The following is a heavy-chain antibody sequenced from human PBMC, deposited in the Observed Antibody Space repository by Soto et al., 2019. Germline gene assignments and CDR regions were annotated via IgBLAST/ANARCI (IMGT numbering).Heavy chain of an antibody. CDR3: AREGIAAAGTEGAAY. Sequence: ASVKVSCKASGYTFTSYGISWVRQAPGQGLEWTGWISAYNGNTNYAQKLQGRVTMTTDTSTSTAYMELRSLRSDDTAVYYCAREGIAAAGTEGAAYWGKGTLVTVSS. V-gene: IGHV1-18*01. D-gene: IGHD6-13*01. CDR1: GYTFTSYG. CDR2: ISAYNGNT. J-gene: IGHJ4*02.